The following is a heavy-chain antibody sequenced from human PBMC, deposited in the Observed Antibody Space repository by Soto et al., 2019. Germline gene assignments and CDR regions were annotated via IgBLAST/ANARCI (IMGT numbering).Heavy chain of an antibody. D-gene: IGHD3-22*01. V-gene: IGHV4-31*03. CDR2: IYYSGST. Sequence: SETLSLTCTVSGGSISGGGYYWSWIRQHPGKGLEWIGYIYYSGSTYYNPSLKSRVTISVDTSKNQFSLKLSSVTAAATSLYYCARDRWAYDSYFDYWGQGTLVTVSS. CDR1: GGSISGGGYY. CDR3: ARDRWAYDSYFDY. J-gene: IGHJ4*02.